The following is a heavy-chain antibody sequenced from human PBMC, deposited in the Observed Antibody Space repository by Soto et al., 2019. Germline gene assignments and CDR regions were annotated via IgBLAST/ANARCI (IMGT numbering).Heavy chain of an antibody. Sequence: QVTLKESGPVLVKPTETLTLTCAVSGFSLSNIRMGVTWIRQPPGKALEWLAHIFSTDEKSYRSSLKSRLTISKDTSRSQVVLTMTNMDPVDTATYYCVRFSLVRRELNNHYYGMDVWGQGTSVNVSS. D-gene: IGHD3-10*01. CDR2: IFSTDEK. CDR1: GFSLSNIRMG. CDR3: VRFSLVRRELNNHYYGMDV. J-gene: IGHJ6*02. V-gene: IGHV2-26*01.